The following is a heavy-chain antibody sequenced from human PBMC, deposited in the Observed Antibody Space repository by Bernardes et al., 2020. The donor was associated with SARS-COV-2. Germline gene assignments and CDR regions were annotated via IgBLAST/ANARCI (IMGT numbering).Heavy chain of an antibody. CDR3: ARLGDYRDTFDY. J-gene: IGHJ4*02. V-gene: IGHV3-7*03. D-gene: IGHD4-17*01. Sequence: CAASVKGRFTISRDNAKNSLYLQMNSLRAEDTAVYYCARLGDYRDTFDYWGQGILVTVSS.